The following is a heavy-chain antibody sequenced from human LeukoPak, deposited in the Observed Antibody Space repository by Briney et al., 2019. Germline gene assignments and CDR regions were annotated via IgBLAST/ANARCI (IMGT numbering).Heavy chain of an antibody. CDR1: GFTFSSYG. J-gene: IGHJ4*02. CDR3: AGDGPLRFLEWLLLDY. CDR2: IWYDGSNK. V-gene: IGHV3-33*01. Sequence: PGRSLRLSCAASGFTFSSYGMHWVRQAPGKGLEWVAVIWYDGSNKYYADSVKGRFTISRDNSKNTLYLQMNSLRAEDTAVYYCAGDGPLRFLEWLLLDYWGQGTLVTVSS. D-gene: IGHD3-3*01.